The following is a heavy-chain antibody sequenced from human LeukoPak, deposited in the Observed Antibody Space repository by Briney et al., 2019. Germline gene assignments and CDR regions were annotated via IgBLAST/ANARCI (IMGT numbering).Heavy chain of an antibody. CDR3: AKDRLYGSGSYIPNPFDP. Sequence: KSGGSLRLSCAASGFTLSSYAMSWVRQAPGKGLEWVSDISGSGGSTYYADSVKGRFNISRDNSKNTLYVQMNSLRAEDTAVYYCAKDRLYGSGSYIPNPFDPCGQGTLVTVSS. V-gene: IGHV3-23*01. CDR2: ISGSGGST. J-gene: IGHJ5*02. CDR1: GFTLSSYA. D-gene: IGHD3-10*01.